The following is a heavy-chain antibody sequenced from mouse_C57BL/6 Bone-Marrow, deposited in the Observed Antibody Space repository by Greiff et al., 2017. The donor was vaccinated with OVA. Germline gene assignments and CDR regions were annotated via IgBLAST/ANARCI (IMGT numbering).Heavy chain of an antibody. J-gene: IGHJ1*03. Sequence: VKLQQPGAELVKPGASVKLSCKASGYTFTSYWMHWVKQRPGKGLEWIGMIHPNSGSTNYNEKFKSKATLTVEQSSRTAYMQLSSRSSEDSAFYYFAVRYYGSSYLYWYFDVWGTGTTVTVSS. V-gene: IGHV1-64*01. CDR1: GYTFTSYW. CDR3: AVRYYGSSYLYWYFDV. CDR2: IHPNSGST. D-gene: IGHD1-1*01.